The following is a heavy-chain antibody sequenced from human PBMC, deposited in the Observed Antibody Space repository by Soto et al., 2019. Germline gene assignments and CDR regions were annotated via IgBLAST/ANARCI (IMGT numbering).Heavy chain of an antibody. CDR1: GFTFSSYA. CDR3: ARYIVVVTATYAFDI. J-gene: IGHJ3*02. V-gene: IGHV3-30-3*01. D-gene: IGHD2-21*02. Sequence: GGSLRISCAASGFTFSSYAMHWVRQAPGKGLEWVAVISYDGSDKYYADSVKGRFTISRDNSKNTLYLQMNSLRAEDTAVYYCARYIVVVTATYAFDIWGQGTMVTVSS. CDR2: ISYDGSDK.